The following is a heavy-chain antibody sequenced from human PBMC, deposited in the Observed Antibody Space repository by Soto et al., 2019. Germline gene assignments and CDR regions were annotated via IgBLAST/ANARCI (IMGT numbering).Heavy chain of an antibody. D-gene: IGHD3-16*02. CDR2: IYYSGST. CDR1: GGSTSSSSYY. V-gene: IGHV4-39*02. CDR3: ARDFIMITFGGVIGPW. Sequence: SETLSLTCTVSGGSTSSSSYYWGWIRQPPGKGLEWIGSIYYSGSTYYNPSLKGRVTISVDTSKNQFSLKLSSVTAADTAVYYCARDFIMITFGGVIGPWGGQGTLVTVSS. J-gene: IGHJ4*02.